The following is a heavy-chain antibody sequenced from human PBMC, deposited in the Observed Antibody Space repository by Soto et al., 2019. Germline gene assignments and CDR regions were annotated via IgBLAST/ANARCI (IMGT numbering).Heavy chain of an antibody. CDR2: ISGSGGST. Sequence: EVQLLESGGGLVQPGGSLRLSCAASGFTFSSYAMSWVRQAPGKGLEWVSAISGSGGSTYYADSVKGRFTISRDNSKNTLYLQMNSLRAEDTAVYYCAKNLPPSYYYDSSGYLLPRITFDYWGQGTLVTVSS. J-gene: IGHJ4*02. CDR3: AKNLPPSYYYDSSGYLLPRITFDY. CDR1: GFTFSSYA. D-gene: IGHD3-22*01. V-gene: IGHV3-23*01.